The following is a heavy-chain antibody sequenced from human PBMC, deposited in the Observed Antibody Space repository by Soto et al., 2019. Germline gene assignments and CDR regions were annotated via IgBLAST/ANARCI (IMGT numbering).Heavy chain of an antibody. V-gene: IGHV4-34*01. Sequence: SESRSRTWSVGGGCFRRYYWSWIRQPPGRGLEWIGETHHSRSTNYSPSPESRVTLSVHTSKSQFPLQVRSGPAADTPVYYCASRLVGRSSDSRGYPYPSYHGMDVCGKRPTVTASS. D-gene: IGHD3-22*01. CDR1: GGCFRRYY. CDR2: THHSRST. CDR3: ASRLVGRSSDSRGYPYPSYHGMDV. J-gene: IGHJ6*01.